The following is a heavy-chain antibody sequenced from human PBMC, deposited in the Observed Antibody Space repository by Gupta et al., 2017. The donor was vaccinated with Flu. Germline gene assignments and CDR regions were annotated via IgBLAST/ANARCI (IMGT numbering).Heavy chain of an antibody. D-gene: IGHD6-6*01. Sequence: EVQLVQSGAEVKKPGESLRISCKGSGYSFTSYWISWVRQMPGKGLEWMGRIDPSDSYTNYSPSFQGHVTISADKSISTAYLQWSSLKASDTAMYYCARVRPGMGQLPNGGMDVWGQGTTVTVSS. CDR3: ARVRPGMGQLPNGGMDV. CDR2: IDPSDSYT. V-gene: IGHV5-10-1*01. J-gene: IGHJ6*02. CDR1: GYSFTSYW.